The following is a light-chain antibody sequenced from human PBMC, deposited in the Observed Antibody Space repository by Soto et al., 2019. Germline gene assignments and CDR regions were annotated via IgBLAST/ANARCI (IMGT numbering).Light chain of an antibody. CDR2: DAS. J-gene: IGKJ1*01. Sequence: DIQMTQSPSTLSASVGDRVTITCRASQSISSWLAWYQQKPGKAPKLLIYDASSLESGVPLRFSGSGSGTEFTLTISSLQPDDFATYYCQQYNSSPGTFGQGTKVEIK. CDR3: QQYNSSPGT. CDR1: QSISSW. V-gene: IGKV1-5*01.